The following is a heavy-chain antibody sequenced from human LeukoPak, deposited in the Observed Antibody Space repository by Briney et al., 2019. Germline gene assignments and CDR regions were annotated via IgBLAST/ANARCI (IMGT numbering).Heavy chain of an antibody. CDR1: GFTFSSYS. D-gene: IGHD5-24*01. J-gene: IGHJ5*02. CDR3: AREHNYCDSGWFDP. V-gene: IGHV3-21*01. Sequence: GVSLRLSCAASGFTFSSYSMNWVRQAPGKGLEWVSSISSSSSYIYYADSVKGRFTISRDNAKNSLYLQMNSLRAEDTAVYYCAREHNYCDSGWFDPWGQGTLVTVSS. CDR2: ISSSSSYI.